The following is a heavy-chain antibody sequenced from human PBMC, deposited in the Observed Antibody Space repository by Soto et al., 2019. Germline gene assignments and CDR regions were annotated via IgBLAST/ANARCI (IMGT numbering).Heavy chain of an antibody. CDR3: ATHGLGVSSPPYFDN. D-gene: IGHD3-16*01. Sequence: QLVQSGSEVKKPGSSVQVSCQASGGTFSGYVVTWVRQAPGQGLEWMGVFVPLFGTTNYAQRFSGRITITAEESTSTAYMELRTLRSDDTAVYYCATHGLGVSSPPYFDNWGQGTLVNVSS. J-gene: IGHJ4*02. CDR2: FVPLFGTT. CDR1: GGTFSGYV. V-gene: IGHV1-69*01.